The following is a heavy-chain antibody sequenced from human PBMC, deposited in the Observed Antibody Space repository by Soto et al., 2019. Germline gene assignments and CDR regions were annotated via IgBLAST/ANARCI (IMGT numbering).Heavy chain of an antibody. CDR2: VHYSGTT. D-gene: IGHD3-10*01. Sequence: QVQLQESGPGLVKPSETLILTCTVSGGSISPYYWNWIRQPPGKGLEWIAYVHYSGTTSYNPSLKSRVTISLDTSNNHFALTLSSVTAADTAVYYCARRWSGTDYWGQGTVVTVSS. V-gene: IGHV4-59*01. CDR1: GGSISPYY. CDR3: ARRWSGTDY. J-gene: IGHJ4*02.